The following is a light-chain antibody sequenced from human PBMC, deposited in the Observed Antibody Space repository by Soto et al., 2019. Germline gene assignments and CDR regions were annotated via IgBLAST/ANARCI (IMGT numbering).Light chain of an antibody. CDR1: QSVSSS. J-gene: IGKJ4*01. Sequence: EIVLTQSPVTLSLSPGERATLSCXASQSVSSSLAWYQQKPGQAPRLLIYDASNRATGIPARFSGSGSGTDFTLTISSLEPEDFAVYYCQHRRNWPLTFGGGTKVDIK. V-gene: IGKV3-11*01. CDR2: DAS. CDR3: QHRRNWPLT.